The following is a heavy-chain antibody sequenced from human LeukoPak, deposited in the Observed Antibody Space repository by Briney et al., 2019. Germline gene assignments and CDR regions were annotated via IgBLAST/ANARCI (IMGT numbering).Heavy chain of an antibody. CDR1: GFTFGTYA. Sequence: GGSLRLSCAASGFTFGTYAIHWVRQAPGKGLEWVAVISYDGSNKYYADSVKGRFTISRDNSKNTLYLQMNSLRTEDTAVYYCARNFRRGDFDYWGQGTLVTVSS. V-gene: IGHV3-30-3*01. J-gene: IGHJ4*02. CDR3: ARNFRRGDFDY. CDR2: ISYDGSNK. D-gene: IGHD3-10*01.